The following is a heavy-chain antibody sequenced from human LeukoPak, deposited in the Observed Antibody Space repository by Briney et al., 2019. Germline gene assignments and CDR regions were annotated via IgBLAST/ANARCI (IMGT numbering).Heavy chain of an antibody. J-gene: IGHJ5*02. CDR1: GGSISSYY. Sequence: PSETLSLTCTVSGGSISSYYWSWIRQPPGKGLEWIGYIYYSGSTNYNPSLKSRVTISVDTSKNQFSLKLSSVTAADTAVYYCAREDTTLGWFDPWGQGTLVTVSS. CDR3: AREDTTLGWFDP. V-gene: IGHV4-59*01. D-gene: IGHD5-18*01. CDR2: IYYSGST.